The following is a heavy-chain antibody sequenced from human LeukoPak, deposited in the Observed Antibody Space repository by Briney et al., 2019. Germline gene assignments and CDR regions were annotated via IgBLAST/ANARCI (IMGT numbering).Heavy chain of an antibody. J-gene: IGHJ2*01. CDR2: TYYSGNT. D-gene: IGHD6-13*01. CDR1: GGSIRSYY. V-gene: IGHV4-59*01. Sequence: PSETLSLTCTVSGGSIRSYYWSWIRQPPGKGLEWTGYTYYSGNTNYNPSLKSRLTISIDTSKNQFSLKLSSVTAADTAVYYCARVYYSSSYDYWYFNLWGRGTLVTVSS. CDR3: ARVYYSSSYDYWYFNL.